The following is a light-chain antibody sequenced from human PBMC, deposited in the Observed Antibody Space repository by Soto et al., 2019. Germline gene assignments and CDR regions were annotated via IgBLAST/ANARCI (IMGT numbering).Light chain of an antibody. CDR2: DVS. CDR3: SSYAGSLYVV. J-gene: IGLJ2*01. CDR1: SSDVGAYNY. Sequence: QSALTQPRSVSGSPGLSVVISCTGTSSDVGAYNYVSWYQQHPGKAPKLMIYDVSRRPSGVPDRFSGSKSGNTASLSISGLQGEDEADYYCSSYAGSLYVVFGGGTKVTVL. V-gene: IGLV2-11*01.